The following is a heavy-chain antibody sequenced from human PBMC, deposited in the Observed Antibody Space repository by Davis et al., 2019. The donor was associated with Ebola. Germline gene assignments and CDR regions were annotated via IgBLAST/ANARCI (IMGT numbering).Heavy chain of an antibody. V-gene: IGHV3-7*01. Sequence: GESLKISCAASGFTFSTYWMSWVRQAPGKGLEWVANLNQDGSDKYSVDSVKGRFTISRDNSKNSLYLQMHSLKAEDTAVYYCARLQGATFDYWGQGALVTVSS. CDR2: LNQDGSDK. D-gene: IGHD1-26*01. J-gene: IGHJ4*02. CDR1: GFTFSTYW. CDR3: ARLQGATFDY.